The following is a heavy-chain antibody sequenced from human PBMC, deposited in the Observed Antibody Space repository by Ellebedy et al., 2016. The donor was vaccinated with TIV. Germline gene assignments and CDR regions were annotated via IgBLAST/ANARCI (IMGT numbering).Heavy chain of an antibody. CDR2: ISCSGSTI. D-gene: IGHD6-13*01. J-gene: IGHJ4*02. CDR3: ANEVITAAGSFDY. V-gene: IGHV3-48*03. CDR1: GFTFSSYE. Sequence: PGGSLRLSCAASGFTFSSYEMNWVRQAPGKGLQWVSYISCSGSTIYYADSVKGRFTISRDNAKNSLYLQMNSLRAEDTAVYYCANEVITAAGSFDYWGQGTLVTVSS.